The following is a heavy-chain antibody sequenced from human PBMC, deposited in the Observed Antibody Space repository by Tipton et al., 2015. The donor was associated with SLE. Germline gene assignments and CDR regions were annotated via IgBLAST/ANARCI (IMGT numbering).Heavy chain of an antibody. V-gene: IGHV4-39*07. CDR1: GDSFSRSNYY. CDR2: IYYSGST. D-gene: IGHD6-19*01. Sequence: TLSLTCTVSGDSFSRSNYYWAWIRQPPGKGLEWIGSIYYSGSTYYNPSLKNRVTISVDTSKNQFSLKLSSVTAADTAVYYCARLVGGWHYFDYWGQGMLVSVSS. J-gene: IGHJ4*02. CDR3: ARLVGGWHYFDY.